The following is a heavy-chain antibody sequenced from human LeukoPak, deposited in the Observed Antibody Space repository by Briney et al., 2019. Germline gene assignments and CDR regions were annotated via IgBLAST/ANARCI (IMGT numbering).Heavy chain of an antibody. CDR3: ARQLGYSGYDFDY. Sequence: PSETLSLTCTVSGGSISSSSYYWGWLRQPPGKGLEWLGSIYYSGSTYYNPSLKSRVTISVDTSKNQFSLKLSSVTAADTAVYYCARQLGYSGYDFDYWGQGTLVTVSS. CDR2: IYYSGST. V-gene: IGHV4-39*01. CDR1: GGSISSSSYY. D-gene: IGHD5-12*01. J-gene: IGHJ4*02.